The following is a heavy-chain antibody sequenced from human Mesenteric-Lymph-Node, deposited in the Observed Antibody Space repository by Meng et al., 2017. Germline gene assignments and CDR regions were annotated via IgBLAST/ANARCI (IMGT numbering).Heavy chain of an antibody. V-gene: IGHV4-34*01. D-gene: IGHD6-13*01. Sequence: SETLSLTCAVYGGSFSGYYWSWIRQPPGKGLEWIGEINHSGSTNYNPSLKSRVTLSVDTSKNQFSLKLSSVTAADTVVYYCAITLLYSSSWYSAGYFDYWGQGTLVTVSS. CDR1: GGSFSGYY. CDR3: AITLLYSSSWYSAGYFDY. CDR2: INHSGST. J-gene: IGHJ4*02.